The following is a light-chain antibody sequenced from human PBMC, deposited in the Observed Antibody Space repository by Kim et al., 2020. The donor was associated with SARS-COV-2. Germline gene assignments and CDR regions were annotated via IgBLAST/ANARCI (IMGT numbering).Light chain of an antibody. J-gene: IGLJ2*01. CDR3: SSYSTTTVL. V-gene: IGLV2-14*01. CDR2: DVS. Sequence: QSVLTQPASVSESPGQSITISCTGTNSDVGSYNRVSWYQQHPGKAPKLMIYDVSKRPSGVSNRFSGSKSGNTASLTISGLQAEDEADYYCSSYSTTTVLFGGVTQLTVL. CDR1: NSDVGSYNR.